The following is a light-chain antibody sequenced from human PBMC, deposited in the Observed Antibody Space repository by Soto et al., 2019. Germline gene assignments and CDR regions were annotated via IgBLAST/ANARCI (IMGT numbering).Light chain of an antibody. CDR1: QGISSY. Sequence: DIQMTQSPSSLSASVGDRVTITCRASQGISSYLAWYQQKPGKVPKVLIYAASTLQSGVPSRFSGSGSGTDFTLTISSLQPEDVATYYCQKYNSVPHTFGGGTKVEIK. CDR3: QKYNSVPHT. J-gene: IGKJ4*01. V-gene: IGKV1-27*01. CDR2: AAS.